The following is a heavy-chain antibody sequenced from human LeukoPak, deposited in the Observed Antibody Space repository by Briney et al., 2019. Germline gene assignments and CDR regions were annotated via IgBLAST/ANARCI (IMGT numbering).Heavy chain of an antibody. D-gene: IGHD3-9*01. V-gene: IGHV3-66*01. CDR1: EFSVGSNY. CDR2: IYSGGST. CDR3: ARGQYDILTGLPLPDS. J-gene: IGHJ4*02. Sequence: PGGSLRLSCAASEFSVGSNYMTWVRQAPGKGLEWVSLIYSGGSTYYADSVKGRFTISRDNAKNSQYLQMNSLRPEDTAVYYCARGQYDILTGLPLPDSWGQGTLVTVSS.